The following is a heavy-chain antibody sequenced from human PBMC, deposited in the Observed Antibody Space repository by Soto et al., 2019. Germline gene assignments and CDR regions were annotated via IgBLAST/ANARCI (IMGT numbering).Heavy chain of an antibody. CDR1: GGAFSSYA. Sequence: SVKVSCKASGGAFSSYAISWVRQAPGQGLEWMGGIIPIFGTANYAQKFQGRVTITADESTSTAYMELSSLRSEDTAVYYCARSNVLRFLEWLASGMDVWGQGTTVTVSS. V-gene: IGHV1-69*13. D-gene: IGHD3-3*01. J-gene: IGHJ6*02. CDR3: ARSNVLRFLEWLASGMDV. CDR2: IIPIFGTA.